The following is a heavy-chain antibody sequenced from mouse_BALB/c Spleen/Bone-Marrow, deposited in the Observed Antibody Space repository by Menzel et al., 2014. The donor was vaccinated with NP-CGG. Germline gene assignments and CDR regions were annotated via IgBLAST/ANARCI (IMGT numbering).Heavy chain of an antibody. D-gene: IGHD2-1*01. Sequence: VQVKESGAELVRAGASVKLSCTASGFNIKDYYMDWVKQRPEQGLEWIGWIDSENGDTEYAPKFQGKATMTADTSSNTAYLQLSSLTSEDTAVYYCNGNYYAMDYWGQGTSVTVSS. CDR1: GFNIKDYY. CDR2: IDSENGDT. J-gene: IGHJ4*01. CDR3: NGNYYAMDY. V-gene: IGHV14-4*02.